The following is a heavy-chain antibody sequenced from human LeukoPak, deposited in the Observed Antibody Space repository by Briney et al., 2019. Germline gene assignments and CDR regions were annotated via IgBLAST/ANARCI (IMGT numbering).Heavy chain of an antibody. J-gene: IGHJ4*02. CDR1: GFTFSNYW. Sequence: PGGSLRLFCAASGFTFSNYWMNWVRQAPGKGLEWVASIGQDGSENYYVDSVKGRFTISRDNARNSLYLQMNSLRVEDTAVYYCARGGGWYFDYWGQGAPITASS. D-gene: IGHD6-19*01. CDR2: IGQDGSEN. V-gene: IGHV3-7*01. CDR3: ARGGGWYFDY.